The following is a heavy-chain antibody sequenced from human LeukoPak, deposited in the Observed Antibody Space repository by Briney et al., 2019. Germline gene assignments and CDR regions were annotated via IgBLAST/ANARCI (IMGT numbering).Heavy chain of an antibody. CDR1: GYSFTSYW. CDR2: IYPGDSDT. V-gene: IGHV5-51*01. CDR3: ARIRKGYSSSWYYYYYMDV. D-gene: IGHD6-13*01. Sequence: GESLKISCKGSGYSFTSYWIGWVRQMPGKGLEWMGIIYPGDSDTRYSPSFQGQVTISADKSISTAYLQWSSLKASDTAMYYCARIRKGYSSSWYYYYYMDVWGKGTTVTVSS. J-gene: IGHJ6*03.